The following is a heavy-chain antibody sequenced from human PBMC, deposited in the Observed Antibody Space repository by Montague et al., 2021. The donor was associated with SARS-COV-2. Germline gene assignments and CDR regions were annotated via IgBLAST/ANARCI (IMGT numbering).Heavy chain of an antibody. CDR1: GGSISSYY. CDR3: ANFPRTHLLFGPLSCGMDV. J-gene: IGHJ6*02. D-gene: IGHD2-21*02. CDR2: VIYSGRT. V-gene: IGHV4-59*01. Sequence: SETLSLTCTVSGGSISSYYWSWIRQPPGRGLQWIGEVIYSGRTTYNPSLKSRVTISVDTSKNQFSLRLSSVTAADTAVYFCANFPRTHLLFGPLSCGMDVWGQGTTVTVSS.